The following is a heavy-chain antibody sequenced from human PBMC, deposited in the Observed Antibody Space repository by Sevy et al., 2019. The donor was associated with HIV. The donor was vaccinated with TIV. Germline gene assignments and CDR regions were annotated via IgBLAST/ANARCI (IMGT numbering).Heavy chain of an antibody. CDR2: IKQDGSDE. Sequence: GGSLRLSCAASGFTFSSYWMTWVRQAPGKGLEWVANIKQDGSDEYYVDSVKGGCTISRDNAKNSLYLQMNSQRGEDTAVYYCARSRGWRDAFDIWGQGTMVTVSS. CDR3: ARSRGWRDAFDI. V-gene: IGHV3-7*01. CDR1: GFTFSSYW. J-gene: IGHJ3*02. D-gene: IGHD3-10*01.